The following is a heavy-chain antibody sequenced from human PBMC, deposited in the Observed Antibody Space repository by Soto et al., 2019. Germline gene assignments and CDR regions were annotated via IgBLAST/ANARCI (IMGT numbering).Heavy chain of an antibody. J-gene: IGHJ4*02. Sequence: QVQLQESGPRLVKPSETLSLTCTVSGDSISSYYWTWIRQPPGKGLEYIGYIYYSGRTYYNPSLKSRVTISVDTSKNQFSPKLSSVTAADTAVYYCARGHLGITTTGTWYDFDYWGQGTLVTVSS. CDR2: IYYSGRT. CDR1: GDSISSYY. V-gene: IGHV4-59*01. D-gene: IGHD2-15*01. CDR3: ARGHLGITTTGTWYDFDY.